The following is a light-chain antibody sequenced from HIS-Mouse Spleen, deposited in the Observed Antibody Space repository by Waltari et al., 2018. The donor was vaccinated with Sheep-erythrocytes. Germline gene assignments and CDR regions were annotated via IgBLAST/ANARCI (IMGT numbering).Light chain of an antibody. CDR2: AAS. CDR3: LQEYNVPYT. V-gene: IGKV1-6*01. CDR1: HGIRND. Sequence: AIQLTQSPSSLSASVGDRVTITYRASHGIRNDLGWYQQNPGKAPTLLIYAASSVHRAVPSRCSVSGYGTDVTLTISSLQPGDFATYCGLQEYNVPYTFGDATKVKMK. J-gene: IGKJ2*01.